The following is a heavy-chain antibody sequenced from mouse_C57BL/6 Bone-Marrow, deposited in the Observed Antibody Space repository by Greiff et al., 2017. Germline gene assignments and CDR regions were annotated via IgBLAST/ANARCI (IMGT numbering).Heavy chain of an antibody. CDR2: IYPGSGNT. D-gene: IGHD2-1*01. CDR1: GYTFTDYY. Sequence: QVQLKESGPELVKPGASVKISCKASGYTFTDYYINWVKQRPGQGLEWIGWIYPGSGNTKYNEKFKGKATLTVDTSSSTAYMQRSRLTSEDSAVYFCARGGIYYGNYIYAMDYWGQGTSVTVSS. J-gene: IGHJ4*01. CDR3: ARGGIYYGNYIYAMDY. V-gene: IGHV1-84*01.